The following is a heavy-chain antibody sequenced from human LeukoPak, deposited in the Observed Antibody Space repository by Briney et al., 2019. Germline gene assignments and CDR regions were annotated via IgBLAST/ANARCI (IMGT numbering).Heavy chain of an antibody. J-gene: IGHJ3*02. CDR1: GYTFTGYY. D-gene: IGHD2-15*01. CDR2: INPNSGGT. V-gene: IGHV1-2*02. CDR3: ARDRHYSDAFDI. Sequence: ASVKVSCKASGYTFTGYYMHWVRQAPGQGLEWMGWINPNSGGTNYAQKFQGRVTMTRDTSISTAYMELSRLRSDDTAVYYCARDRHYSDAFDIWGQGTMVTVSS.